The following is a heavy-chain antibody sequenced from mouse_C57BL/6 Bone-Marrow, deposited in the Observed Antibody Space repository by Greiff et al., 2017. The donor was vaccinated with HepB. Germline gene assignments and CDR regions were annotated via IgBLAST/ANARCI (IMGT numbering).Heavy chain of an antibody. CDR1: GYTFTSYT. CDR3: ARRGLGSFDY. J-gene: IGHJ2*01. Sequence: QVQLKQSGAELARPGASVKMSCKASGYTFTSYTMHWVKQRPGQGLEWIGYINPSSGYNKYNQKFKDKATLTADKSSSTAYMQLSSLTSEDSAVYYCARRGLGSFDYWGQGTTLTVSS. V-gene: IGHV1-4*01. CDR2: INPSSGYN.